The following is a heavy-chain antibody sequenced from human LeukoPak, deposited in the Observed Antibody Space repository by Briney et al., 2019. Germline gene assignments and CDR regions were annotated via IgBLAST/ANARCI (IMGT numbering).Heavy chain of an antibody. CDR1: GGSFSGYY. CDR2: INHSGST. Sequence: SETLSLTCAVYGGSFSGYYWSWIRQPPGKGLEWIGEINHSGSTNYNPSLKSRVTISVDTSKNQFSLKLSSVTAADTAVYYCARGLRHRGGILAPFWGKGTTVTVSS. CDR3: ARGLRHRGGILAPF. J-gene: IGHJ6*04. D-gene: IGHD3-10*01. V-gene: IGHV4-34*01.